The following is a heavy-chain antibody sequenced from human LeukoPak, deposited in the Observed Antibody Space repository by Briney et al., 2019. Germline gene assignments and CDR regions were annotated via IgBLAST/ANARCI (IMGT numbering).Heavy chain of an antibody. CDR3: AKAPVTTCRGAFCYPFDY. J-gene: IGHJ4*02. CDR1: GYTFTSYG. Sequence: GASVKVSCKASGYTFTSYGISWVRQAPGQGLEWMGWISAYNGNTNYAQKLQGRVTMTTDTSTSTAYMELRSLRSDDTAVYYCAKAPVTTCRGAFCYPFDYWGLGTLVTVSS. CDR2: ISAYNGNT. V-gene: IGHV1-18*01. D-gene: IGHD2-15*01.